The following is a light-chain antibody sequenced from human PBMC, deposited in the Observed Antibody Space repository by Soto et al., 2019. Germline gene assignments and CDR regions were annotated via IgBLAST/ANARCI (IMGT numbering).Light chain of an antibody. CDR2: DDN. Sequence: QSVMTQPPSVSAAPGQKVTISCSGSSSNIGGNSVSWYQQLPGTAPKLLIYDDNKRPSGIPDRFSGSKSGTSATLGITGFQTGDEADYYCGSWDSSLSAYXFGTGTKVTVL. V-gene: IGLV1-51*01. CDR3: GSWDSSLSAYX. CDR1: SSNIGGNS. J-gene: IGLJ1*01.